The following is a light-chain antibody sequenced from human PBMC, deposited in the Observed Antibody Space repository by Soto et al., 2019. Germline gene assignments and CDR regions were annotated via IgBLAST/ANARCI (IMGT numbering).Light chain of an antibody. CDR2: EVS. CDR1: SSDVGGYKY. V-gene: IGLV2-14*01. J-gene: IGLJ1*01. Sequence: QSVLTQPASVSGSPGQSITISCTGTSSDVGGYKYVSWYQQHPGKGPKLMIYEVSNRPSGVSDRFSGSKSGNTASLTISGQQAEDESDYLCSSYTSSNTYVFATGTKVTVL. CDR3: SSYTSSNTYV.